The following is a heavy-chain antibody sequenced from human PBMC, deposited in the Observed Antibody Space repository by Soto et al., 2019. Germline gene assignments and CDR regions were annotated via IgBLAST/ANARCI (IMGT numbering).Heavy chain of an antibody. Sequence: SETLSLTCAVYGGSFSGYYWSWIRQPPGKGLEWIGEINHSGSTNYNPSLKSRVTISVDTSKNQFSLKLSSVTAADTAVYYCARGCFGVVINYYYYYMDVWGKGTTVTVSS. D-gene: IGHD3-3*01. CDR3: ARGCFGVVINYYYYYMDV. V-gene: IGHV4-34*01. CDR2: INHSGST. J-gene: IGHJ6*03. CDR1: GGSFSGYY.